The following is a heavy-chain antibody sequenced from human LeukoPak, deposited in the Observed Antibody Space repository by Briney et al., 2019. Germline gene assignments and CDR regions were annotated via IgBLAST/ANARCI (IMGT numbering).Heavy chain of an antibody. V-gene: IGHV3-23*01. J-gene: IGHJ6*03. Sequence: GGSLRLSCVASGFTFSTYAMGWVRQVPGKGLEWVSSVSESGGGTYYADSVKGRFTISRDNSKNTLYLRMNSLRAEDTAVYYCAKGYGWEASYYYYYMDVWGKGTTVTISS. CDR2: VSESGGGT. D-gene: IGHD1-26*01. CDR1: GFTFSTYA. CDR3: AKGYGWEASYYYYYMDV.